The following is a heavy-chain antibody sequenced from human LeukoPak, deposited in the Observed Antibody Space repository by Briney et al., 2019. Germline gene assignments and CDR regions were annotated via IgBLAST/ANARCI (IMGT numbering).Heavy chain of an antibody. CDR2: IIPILGIA. D-gene: IGHD3-10*01. J-gene: IGHJ4*02. Sequence: SVKVSCKASGGTFSSYAISWVRQAPGQGLEWMGRIIPILGIANYAQKLQGRVTITADKSTSTAYMELSSLRSEDTAVYYCARYNFHGSGSYQVDYWGQGTLVTVSS. CDR1: GGTFSSYA. V-gene: IGHV1-69*04. CDR3: ARYNFHGSGSYQVDY.